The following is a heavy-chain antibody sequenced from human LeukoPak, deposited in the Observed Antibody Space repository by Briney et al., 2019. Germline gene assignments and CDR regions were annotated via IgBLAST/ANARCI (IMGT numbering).Heavy chain of an antibody. CDR3: AGRRFNSSGWVRGPFDY. Sequence: SETLSLTCAVYGGSFSGYYWSWIRQPPGKGLEWIGEINHSGSTNYNPSLKSRVTISVDTSKNQFSLKLSSVTAADTAVYYCAGRRFNSSGWVRGPFDYWGQRTLVTVSS. D-gene: IGHD6-19*01. J-gene: IGHJ4*02. CDR1: GGSFSGYY. CDR2: INHSGST. V-gene: IGHV4-34*01.